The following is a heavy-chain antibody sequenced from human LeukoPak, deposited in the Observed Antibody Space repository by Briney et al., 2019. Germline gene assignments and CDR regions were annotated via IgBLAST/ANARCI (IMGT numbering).Heavy chain of an antibody. D-gene: IGHD3-22*01. J-gene: IGHJ4*02. CDR2: IRSDGGSS. CDR1: GFTFSTYFW. CDR3: AREQGYYSVPGY. V-gene: IGHV3-74*01. Sequence: PGGSLRLSCAVSGFTFSTYFWMHWVRQAPGKGLVWVSRIRSDGGSSTYADSVKGRFTISRDNAKNTLYLQMNSLRAEDTAVYYCAREQGYYSVPGYWGQGTQVTVSS.